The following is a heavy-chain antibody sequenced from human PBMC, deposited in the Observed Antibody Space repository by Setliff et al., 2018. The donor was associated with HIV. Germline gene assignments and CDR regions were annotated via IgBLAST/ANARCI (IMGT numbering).Heavy chain of an antibody. Sequence: GASVKVSCKASGYTFTGYYIHWVRQAPGQGLEWMGRSNPNSGPTNYAQKFQGRVTMTRDTSISTAYLELSRLRSDDTAVYYCARDFFGQRVGAALGYRGQGTLVTVSS. D-gene: IGHD1-26*01. V-gene: IGHV1-2*06. J-gene: IGHJ4*02. CDR2: SNPNSGPT. CDR1: GYTFTGYY. CDR3: ARDFFGQRVGAALGY.